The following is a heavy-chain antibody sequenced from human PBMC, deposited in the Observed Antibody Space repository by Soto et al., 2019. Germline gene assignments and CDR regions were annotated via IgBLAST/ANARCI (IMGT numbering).Heavy chain of an antibody. CDR3: ARDRTARPIYYYGSGSYYNGEGIYGMDV. CDR1: GGSISTYY. Sequence: SETLSLTCTVSGGSISTYYWNWIRQPPGKGLEWIGYIHYSGITSYSPSLKSRVTISVDTSKNQFSLKLSSVTAADTAVHYRARDRTARPIYYYGSGSYYNGEGIYGMDVWGQGTTVTVS. J-gene: IGHJ6*02. CDR2: IHYSGIT. V-gene: IGHV4-59*01. D-gene: IGHD3-10*01.